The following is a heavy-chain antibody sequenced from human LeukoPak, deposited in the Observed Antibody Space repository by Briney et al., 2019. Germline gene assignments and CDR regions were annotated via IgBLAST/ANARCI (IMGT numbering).Heavy chain of an antibody. V-gene: IGHV4-59*08. CDR1: GGSINSYY. CDR2: IYYSGST. J-gene: IGHJ4*02. CDR3: ARGGNYGDYDGYFDY. D-gene: IGHD4-17*01. Sequence: SETLSLTCTVSGGSINSYYWSWIRQPPGKGLEWIGYIYYSGSTNYNPSLRSRVTISVDTSKNQFSLKLSSVTAADTAVYYCARGGNYGDYDGYFDYWGQGTLVTVSS.